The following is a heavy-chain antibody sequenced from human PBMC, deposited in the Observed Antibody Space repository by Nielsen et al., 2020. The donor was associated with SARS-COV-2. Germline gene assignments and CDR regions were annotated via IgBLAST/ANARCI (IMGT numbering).Heavy chain of an antibody. V-gene: IGHV3-11*05. Sequence: GESLKISCAGSGFTFSDYYMSWIRQAPGKGLEWVAQMSGSSSYIHYADSVKGRYTISKDSAKNSLYLQMNSLRVEDTAVYYCARDSVAATGQIHFYGFDVGGQGTTVTVSS. CDR1: GFTFSDYY. D-gene: IGHD2-15*01. CDR2: MSGSSSYI. J-gene: IGHJ6*02. CDR3: ARDSVAATGQIHFYGFDV.